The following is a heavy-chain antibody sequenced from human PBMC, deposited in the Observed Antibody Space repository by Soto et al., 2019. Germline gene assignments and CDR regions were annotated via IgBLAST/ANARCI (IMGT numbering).Heavy chain of an antibody. D-gene: IGHD3-3*02. J-gene: IGHJ6*02. CDR3: ARRIQSGYGMDV. Sequence: EVQLVESGGGLVQPGGSLRLSCAASGFTFSSYAMHWVRQAPGKGLEYVSVITSNGGNTDYASSVKGRFTISRDTSKIKLYLQMGSLRAEDRAVYYCARRIQSGYGMDVWGQGTTVTVSS. CDR2: ITSNGGNT. V-gene: IGHV3-64*01. CDR1: GFTFSSYA.